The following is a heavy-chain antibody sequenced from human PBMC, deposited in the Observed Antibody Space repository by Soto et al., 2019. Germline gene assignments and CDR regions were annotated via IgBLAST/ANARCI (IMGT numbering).Heavy chain of an antibody. J-gene: IGHJ6*03. V-gene: IGHV1-3*01. CDR2: INAGNGNT. Sequence: QVPLVQSGAEVKKPGASVKVSCKASGYTFTSYAMHWVRQAPGQRLEWMGWINAGNGNTKYSQKFQGRVTITRDTSASTAYMELSSLRSEDTAVYYCARELGDYDILTGYYYYYYMDVWGKGTTVTVSS. CDR1: GYTFTSYA. CDR3: ARELGDYDILTGYYYYYYMDV. D-gene: IGHD3-9*01.